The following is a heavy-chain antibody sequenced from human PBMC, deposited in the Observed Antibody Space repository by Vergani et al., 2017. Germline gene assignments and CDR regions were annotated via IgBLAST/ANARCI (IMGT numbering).Heavy chain of an antibody. CDR1: GFTVSSNY. V-gene: IGHV3-53*01. Sequence: EVQLVESGGGLIQPGGSLRLSCAASGFTVSSNYMSWVRQAPGKGLEWVSVIYSGGSTYYADSVKGLFTISRYNTKNTRYLQMKSLRAEDTAVYYCARVGSNYLLRTYYYYYYMNVWGKGTTVTVSS. CDR3: ARVGSNYLLRTYYYYYYMNV. CDR2: IYSGGST. D-gene: IGHD4-11*01. J-gene: IGHJ6*03.